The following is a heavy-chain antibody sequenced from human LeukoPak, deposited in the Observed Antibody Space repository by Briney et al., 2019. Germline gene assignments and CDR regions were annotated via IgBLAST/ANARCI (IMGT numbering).Heavy chain of an antibody. Sequence: GASVKVSCKASGYTFTSYDINWVRQATGQGLEWMGWMNPNSGNTGYAQKFQGRVTMTRNTSISTAYMKLSSLRSEDPAVNYCARARTVAGTRANALHYWGQGTLVTVSS. V-gene: IGHV1-8*01. CDR2: MNPNSGNT. J-gene: IGHJ4*02. D-gene: IGHD6-19*01. CDR1: GYTFTSYD. CDR3: ARARTVAGTRANALHY.